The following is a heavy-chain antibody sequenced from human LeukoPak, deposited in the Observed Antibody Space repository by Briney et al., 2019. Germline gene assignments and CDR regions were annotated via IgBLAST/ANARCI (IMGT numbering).Heavy chain of an antibody. V-gene: IGHV3-49*04. J-gene: IGHJ4*02. D-gene: IGHD4-17*01. Sequence: QPGRSLRLSCAASGFSFGDYAMSWVRQAPGKGLEWVGFIRSKGYGGTTEYDACVKGRFTISREDSKSISYLQINSLKTEDTAVYYCNRQYGDYAFDYWGQGTLVTVSS. CDR1: GFSFGDYA. CDR2: IRSKGYGGTT. CDR3: NRQYGDYAFDY.